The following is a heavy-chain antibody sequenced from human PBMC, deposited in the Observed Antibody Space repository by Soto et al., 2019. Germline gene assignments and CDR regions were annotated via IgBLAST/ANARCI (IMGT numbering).Heavy chain of an antibody. CDR1: GGSFSGYY. D-gene: IGHD3-3*01. CDR2: INHSGST. CDR3: ARGVTIFGVAKRWFDP. V-gene: IGHV4-34*01. Sequence: PSETLSLTCAVYGGSFSGYYWSWIRQPPGKGLEWIGEINHSGSTNYNPPLKSRVTISVDTSKNQFSLKLSSVTAADTAVYYCARGVTIFGVAKRWFDPWGQGTLVTVSS. J-gene: IGHJ5*02.